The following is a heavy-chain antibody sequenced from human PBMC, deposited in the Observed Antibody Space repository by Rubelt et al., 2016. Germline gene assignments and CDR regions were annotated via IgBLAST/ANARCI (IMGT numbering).Heavy chain of an antibody. CDR2: ISHSGSA. D-gene: IGHD4-23*01. V-gene: IGHV4-38-2*02. J-gene: IGHJ2*01. CDR3: AGDVRWSWHFDL. Sequence: QVQLQESGPGLVKPSETLSLTCTVSSFSISSGHYWGWIRQPPGKGLEWIGSISHSGSAYYNPSLTSRVTISVDTSENQFSLRLSWVTAADTAGYYWAGDVRWSWHFDLWGRGTLVTVSS. CDR1: SFSISSGHY.